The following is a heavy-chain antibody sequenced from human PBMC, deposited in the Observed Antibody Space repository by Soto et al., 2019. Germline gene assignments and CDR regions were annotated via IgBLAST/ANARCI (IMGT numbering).Heavy chain of an antibody. CDR1: GFSLSPYT. J-gene: IGHJ6*04. V-gene: IGHV3-48*01. D-gene: IGHD4-17*01. CDR3: SRDEYGDV. CDR2: MINSGNAV. Sequence: GGSLRLSCTASGFSLSPYTMKWVRQAPGKGLEWVSYMINSGNAVYYADSVRGRFTISRDIAKNSVYLQMNSLRVDDTAVYYCSRDEYGDVWGKGTTVTVSS.